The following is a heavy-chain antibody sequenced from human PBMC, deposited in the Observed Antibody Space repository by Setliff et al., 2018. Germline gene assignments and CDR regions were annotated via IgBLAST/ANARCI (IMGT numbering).Heavy chain of an antibody. D-gene: IGHD3-10*01. Sequence: SETLSLTCTVSGGSISSGSNYWSWIRQPAGRGMEWIGYIDTSGSTDYNPSLKSRVTISVDTSKNQLSLKLSPVTAADAAVYYCAKVPITKVYFYMDVWGKGTTVTVSS. CDR1: GGSISSGSNY. CDR2: IDTSGST. J-gene: IGHJ6*03. V-gene: IGHV4-61*09. CDR3: AKVPITKVYFYMDV.